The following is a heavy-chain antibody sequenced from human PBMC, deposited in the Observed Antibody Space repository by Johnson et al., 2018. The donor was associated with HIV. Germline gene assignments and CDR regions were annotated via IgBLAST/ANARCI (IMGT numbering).Heavy chain of an antibody. J-gene: IGHJ3*02. CDR1: GFTFSNNA. CDR3: ARLPSGYNRDTFNI. Sequence: VQLVESGGGLVQPGGSLRLSCAASGFTFSNNAMSWVRQAPGKGLEWVAGISGTGDNTYYADSVKGRFTISRDNSKNILYLQMNSLRAEDTATYYCARLPSGYNRDTFNIWGQGTMVTVSS. D-gene: IGHD5-18*01. CDR2: ISGTGDNT. V-gene: IGHV3-23*04.